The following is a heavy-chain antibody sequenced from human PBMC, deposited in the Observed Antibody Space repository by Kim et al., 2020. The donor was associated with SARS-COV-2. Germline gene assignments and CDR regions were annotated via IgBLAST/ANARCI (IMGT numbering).Heavy chain of an antibody. D-gene: IGHD6-6*01. V-gene: IGHV4-34*01. CDR2: INHSGST. CDR1: GGSFSGYY. J-gene: IGHJ4*02. CDR3: ARTVRGSIAARPSGGYFDY. Sequence: SETLSLTCAVYGGSFSGYYWSWIRQPPGKGLEWIGEINHSGSTNYNPSLKSRVTISVDTSKNQFSLKLSSVTAADTAVYYCARTVRGSIAARPSGGYFDYWGQGTLVTVSS.